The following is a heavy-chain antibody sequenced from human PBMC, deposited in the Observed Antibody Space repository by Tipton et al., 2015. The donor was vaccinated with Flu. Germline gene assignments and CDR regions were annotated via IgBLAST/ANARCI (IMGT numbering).Heavy chain of an antibody. D-gene: IGHD3-10*02. J-gene: IGHJ4*02. Sequence: TLSLTCTVSGDSMKSYYWSWXRQPPGKGLEWVGYIDYSGSTNYNPSLKRRVTISVDSSKSQFSLKLRSVTAADTAVYYCARLSYYDVDLKNFYFDYWGQGALVTVSS. V-gene: IGHV4-59*08. CDR3: ARLSYYDVDLKNFYFDY. CDR1: GDSMKSYY. CDR2: IDYSGST.